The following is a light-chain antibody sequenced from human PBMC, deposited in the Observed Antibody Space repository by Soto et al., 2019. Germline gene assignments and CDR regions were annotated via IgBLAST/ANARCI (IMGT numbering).Light chain of an antibody. CDR2: EVS. V-gene: IGLV2-8*01. Sequence: QSALTQPPSASGSPGQSVTISCTGTSSDVGGYNYVSWYQQHPDKAPTLIIYEVSKRPSGVPDRFSGSKSGNTASLTVSGLQADDEADYYCSSYAGSARILFGGVTKLTVL. CDR3: SSYAGSARIL. J-gene: IGLJ2*01. CDR1: SSDVGGYNY.